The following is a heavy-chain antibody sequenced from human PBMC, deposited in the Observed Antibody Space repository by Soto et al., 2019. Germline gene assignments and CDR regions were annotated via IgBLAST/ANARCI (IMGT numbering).Heavy chain of an antibody. CDR2: INHSGST. V-gene: IGHV4-34*01. CDR3: ARDPQYGGFDY. Sequence: SETLSLTCAVYGGSFSGYSWTWLRQPPGTGLEWIGEINHSGSTNYNPSLKGRVTISVDKSKNQFSLKLTSVTAADTAVYYCARDPQYGGFDYWGQGTLVTVSS. J-gene: IGHJ4*02. D-gene: IGHD2-8*01. CDR1: GGSFSGYS.